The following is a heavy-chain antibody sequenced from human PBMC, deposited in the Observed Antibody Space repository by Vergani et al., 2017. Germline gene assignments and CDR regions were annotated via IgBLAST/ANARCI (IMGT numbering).Heavy chain of an antibody. CDR2: IYTTGST. J-gene: IGHJ5*02. D-gene: IGHD3-10*01. V-gene: IGHV4-61*02. CDR3: AGDYYGSGGTGLSRGVNWFDP. CDR1: GGSISSGSYY. Sequence: QVQLQESGPGLVKPSQTLSLTCTVSGGSISSGSYYWTWIRQPAGKGLEWIGRIYTTGSTNYNPSLKSRVTISIDTPKNQFSLKLSYVTAADTAVYYCAGDYYGSGGTGLSRGVNWFDPWGQGTLLTVSS.